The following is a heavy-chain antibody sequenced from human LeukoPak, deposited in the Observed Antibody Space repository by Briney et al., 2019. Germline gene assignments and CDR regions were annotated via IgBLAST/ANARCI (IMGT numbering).Heavy chain of an antibody. V-gene: IGHV3-23*01. CDR2: ISGSAVIT. CDR1: GFTFSSYS. CDR3: AKSRFSGINDAFDI. Sequence: GGSLRLSCAASGFTFSSYSMNWVRQAPGKGLEWVSAISGSAVITFYADSVKGRFTTSRDNSKNTVYLEMNKLRAEDTAVYYCAKSRFSGINDAFDIWGQGRVVTVSS. D-gene: IGHD6-19*01. J-gene: IGHJ3*02.